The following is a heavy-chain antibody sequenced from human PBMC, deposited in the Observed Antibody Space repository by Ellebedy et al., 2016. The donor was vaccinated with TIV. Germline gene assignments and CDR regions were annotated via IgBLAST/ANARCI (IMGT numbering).Heavy chain of an antibody. V-gene: IGHV3-23*01. CDR2: ISATGGTT. CDR3: ARRSTDFAFDS. D-gene: IGHD3/OR15-3a*01. CDR1: GFTFSTYP. Sequence: LTCAASGFTFSTYPMNWVRQAPGKGLEWVSIISATGGTTYYADSVKGRFTISRDNSKNTLFLQMSSLRAEDTAVYFCARRSTDFAFDSWGQGTLVTVSS. J-gene: IGHJ4*02.